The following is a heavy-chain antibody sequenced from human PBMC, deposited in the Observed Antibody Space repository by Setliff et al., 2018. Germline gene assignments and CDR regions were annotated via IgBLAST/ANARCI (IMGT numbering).Heavy chain of an antibody. V-gene: IGHV1-69*10. J-gene: IGHJ4*02. D-gene: IGHD2-21*01. CDR3: ATEKFPGDWGDY. CDR1: GGTSNSYT. CDR2: ISPILGMA. Sequence: ASVKVSCKASGGTSNSYTINWVRQAPGQGPEWMGGISPILGMANYAQKFQGRVTITADESTSTAYMEVTSLRSDDTAVYYCATEKFPGDWGDYWGQGTLVTVSS.